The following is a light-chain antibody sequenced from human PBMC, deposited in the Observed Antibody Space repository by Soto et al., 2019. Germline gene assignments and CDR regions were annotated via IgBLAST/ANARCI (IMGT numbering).Light chain of an antibody. J-gene: IGLJ1*01. CDR3: CLYAGGSTYV. CDR1: VGL. CDR2: DDT. Sequence: QSVLTQPASVSGSPGQSITISCTGTVGLVSWYQQHPGKVPKLIIYDDTKRPSGVSSRFSGSKSGNTASLTISGLQTEDEADYYFCLYAGGSTYVFGTGTKVTVL. V-gene: IGLV2-23*01.